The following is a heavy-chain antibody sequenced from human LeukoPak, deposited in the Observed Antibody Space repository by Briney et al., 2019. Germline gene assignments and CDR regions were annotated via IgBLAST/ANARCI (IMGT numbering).Heavy chain of an antibody. CDR3: AKENRPSIAARPIDY. CDR2: ISSSGSTI. J-gene: IGHJ4*02. CDR1: GFTFSDYY. V-gene: IGHV3-11*01. Sequence: GGSLRLSCAASGFTFSDYYMSWIRQAPGKGLEWVSYISSSGSTIYYADSVKGRFTISRDNAKNSLYLQMNSLRAEDTAVYYCAKENRPSIAARPIDYWGQGTLVTVSS. D-gene: IGHD6-6*01.